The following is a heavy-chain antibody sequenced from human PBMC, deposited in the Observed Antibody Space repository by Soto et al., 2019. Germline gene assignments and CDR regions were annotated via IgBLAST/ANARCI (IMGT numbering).Heavy chain of an antibody. V-gene: IGHV3-30*18. D-gene: IGHD3-10*01. CDR1: GFTFSSYG. CDR2: ILYYGSIK. CDR3: AKVAYYYGSGSPNWFDP. J-gene: IGHJ5*02. Sequence: PGGSLRLSCAASGFTFSSYGMHWVRQAPGKGLEWVAVILYYGSIKFFADSVKGRFTISRDNSKNTLYLQMNNLRAEDTAVYYCAKVAYYYGSGSPNWFDPWGQGTLVTVSS.